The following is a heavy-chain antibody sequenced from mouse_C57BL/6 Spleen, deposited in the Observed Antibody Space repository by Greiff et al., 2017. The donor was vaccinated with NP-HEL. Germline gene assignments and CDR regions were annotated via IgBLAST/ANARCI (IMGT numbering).Heavy chain of an antibody. CDR1: GFSLTSYG. CDR2: IWRGGST. Sequence: VHLVESGPGLVQPSQSLSITCTVSGFSLTSYGVHWVRQSPGKGLEWLGVIWRGGSTDYNAAFISRLSISKDNSKSQVFFKMNSLQADDTAVYYCASNGSPFAYWGKGTLVTVSA. J-gene: IGHJ3*01. D-gene: IGHD1-1*01. CDR3: ASNGSPFAY. V-gene: IGHV2-2*01.